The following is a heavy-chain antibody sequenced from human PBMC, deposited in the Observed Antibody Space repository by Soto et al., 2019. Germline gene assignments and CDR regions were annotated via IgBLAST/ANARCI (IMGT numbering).Heavy chain of an antibody. J-gene: IGHJ6*02. V-gene: IGHV3-23*01. CDR1: GFTFSSYA. Sequence: PGGSLRLSCAASGFTFSSYAMSWVRQAPGKGLEWVSAISGSGGSTYYADSVKGRFTISRDNSKNTLYLQMNSLRAEDTAVYYCARDEGGQRVWELPPNYYYYYGMDVWGQGTTVTVSS. CDR2: ISGSGGST. D-gene: IGHD1-26*01. CDR3: ARDEGGQRVWELPPNYYYYYGMDV.